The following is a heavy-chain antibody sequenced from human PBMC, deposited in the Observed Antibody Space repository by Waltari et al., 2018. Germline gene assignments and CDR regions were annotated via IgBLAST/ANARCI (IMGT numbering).Heavy chain of an antibody. D-gene: IGHD1-26*01. V-gene: IGHV4-39*01. J-gene: IGHJ4*02. CDR3: ARHALSGDDY. CDR2: IYYSGIT. Sequence: QLQLQESGPGLVKPSETLSPTCTVSGGSISSSSYYWGWIRQPPGKGLEWIGSIYYSGITDYSPALKCRVTISVDTSKNQFSLKLSSVTAADTAVYYCARHALSGDDYWGQGTLVTVSS. CDR1: GGSISSSSYY.